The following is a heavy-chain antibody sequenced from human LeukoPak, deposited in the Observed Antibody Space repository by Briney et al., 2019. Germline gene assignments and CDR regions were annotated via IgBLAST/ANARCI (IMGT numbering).Heavy chain of an antibody. V-gene: IGHV4-59*01. J-gene: IGHJ4*02. D-gene: IGHD3-22*01. Sequence: SKTLSLTCTVSGGSISSYDWSWIRQPPGKGLEWIGYIYYSGSTNYNPSLKSRVTISIDTSKNQFSLKLSSVTAADTAVYYCARVYSSGYVDYWGQGTLVTVSS. CDR3: ARVYSSGYVDY. CDR2: IYYSGST. CDR1: GGSISSYD.